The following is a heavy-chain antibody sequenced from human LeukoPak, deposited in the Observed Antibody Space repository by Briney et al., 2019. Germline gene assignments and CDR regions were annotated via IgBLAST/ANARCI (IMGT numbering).Heavy chain of an antibody. J-gene: IGHJ4*02. V-gene: IGHV3-33*01. Sequence: GGSLRLSCAASGFTFSSYAMHWVRQAPGKGLEWMAVIWYDGSKKYYADSVKGRFTISRDNSKNTLYLQMNSLGAEDTAVYYCARDPLRYTGTSVQVEREYWGQGTLVTVSS. D-gene: IGHD1-26*01. CDR1: GFTFSSYA. CDR3: ARDPLRYTGTSVQVEREY. CDR2: IWYDGSKK.